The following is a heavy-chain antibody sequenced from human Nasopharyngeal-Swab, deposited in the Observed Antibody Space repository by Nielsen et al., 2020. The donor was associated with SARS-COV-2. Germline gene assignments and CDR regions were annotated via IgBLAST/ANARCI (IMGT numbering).Heavy chain of an antibody. CDR3: AKPHLRYYDWLLFDY. Sequence: GGSLRLSCAGSAFTFSHYAMSWVRQAPGKGLEWVSAIMGGGDNTYYADSVKGRFTISRDNPKNTLYLQMNSLRAEDTAVYYCAKPHLRYYDWLLFDYWGQGTLVTVSS. V-gene: IGHV3-23*01. J-gene: IGHJ4*02. D-gene: IGHD3-9*01. CDR2: IMGGGDNT. CDR1: AFTFSHYA.